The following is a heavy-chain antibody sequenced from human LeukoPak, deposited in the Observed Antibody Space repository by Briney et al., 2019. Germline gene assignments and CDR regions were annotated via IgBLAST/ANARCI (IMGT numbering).Heavy chain of an antibody. D-gene: IGHD3-22*01. CDR2: IYPGDSDT. V-gene: IGHV5-51*01. CDR1: GYRFTSYW. CDR3: ARQDGITMIVGPMDV. J-gene: IGHJ6*02. Sequence: GESLKISCKASGYRFTSYWIGWVRQMPGKGLEWMGIIYPGDSDTRYSPSFQGQVTISADKSISTAYLQWSSLKASDTAMYYCARQDGITMIVGPMDVWGQGTTVTVSS.